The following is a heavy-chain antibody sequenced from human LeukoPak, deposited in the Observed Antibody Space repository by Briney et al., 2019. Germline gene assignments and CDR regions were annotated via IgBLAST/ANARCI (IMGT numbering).Heavy chain of an antibody. CDR2: INPSGGST. CDR3: ARGGVRATLPYYYYYYYMDV. J-gene: IGHJ6*03. V-gene: IGHV1-46*01. Sequence: ASVKVSCKASGYTFTSYYMHWVRQAPGQGLEWMGIINPSGGSTSYAQKFQGRVTMTRDMSTSTVYMELSSLRSEDTAVYYCARGGVRATLPYYYYYYYMDVWGKGTTVTVSS. D-gene: IGHD1-26*01. CDR1: GYTFTSYY.